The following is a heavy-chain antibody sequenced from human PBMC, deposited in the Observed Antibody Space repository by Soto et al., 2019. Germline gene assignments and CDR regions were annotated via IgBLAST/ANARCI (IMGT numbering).Heavy chain of an antibody. CDR1: GFTFSNYA. CDR2: ISATGDSS. Sequence: GGSLRLSCAASGFTFSNYAMNWVRQAPGKGLEWVSAISATGDSSDYADSVKGRFTISRDNSKNTLYLQMNSLRVDDTAVYYCATEGSAWYSRASFDFWGPGTMDTASS. D-gene: IGHD6-19*01. V-gene: IGHV3-23*01. J-gene: IGHJ3*01. CDR3: ATEGSAWYSRASFDF.